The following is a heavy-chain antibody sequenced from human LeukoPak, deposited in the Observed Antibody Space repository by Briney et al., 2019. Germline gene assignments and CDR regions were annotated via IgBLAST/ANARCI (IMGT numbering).Heavy chain of an antibody. Sequence: GGSLRLSCAASGFTFSSYAMHWVRQAPGKGLEWVAVISYDGSNKYYADSVKGRFTISRDNSKSTLYLQMNSLRAEDTAVYYCANPDTHRGFHSWQYQLLSSYYYYGMDVWGQGTTVTVSS. J-gene: IGHJ6*02. D-gene: IGHD2-2*01. CDR1: GFTFSSYA. CDR3: ANPDTHRGFHSWQYQLLSSYYYYGMDV. CDR2: ISYDGSNK. V-gene: IGHV3-30*04.